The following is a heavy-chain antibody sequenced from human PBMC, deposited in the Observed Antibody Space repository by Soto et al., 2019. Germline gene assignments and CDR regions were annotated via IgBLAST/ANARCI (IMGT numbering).Heavy chain of an antibody. Sequence: QVQLVQSGAEVKKPGASVKVSFKASGYTLTTFFMHWVRQAPGQGLEWMGVINPGYPAGRSTTYAQKFQGSVTMTPDTSKGTVYMELSRLRSDGTAVYYCAREAIVAGATTGMDVWGQGTTVTVSS. CDR2: INPGYPAGRST. CDR3: AREAIVAGATTGMDV. D-gene: IGHD1-26*01. J-gene: IGHJ6*02. V-gene: IGHV1-46*01. CDR1: GYTLTTFF.